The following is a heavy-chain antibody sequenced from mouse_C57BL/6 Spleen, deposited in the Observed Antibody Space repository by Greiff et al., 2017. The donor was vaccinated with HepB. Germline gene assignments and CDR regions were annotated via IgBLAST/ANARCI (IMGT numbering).Heavy chain of an antibody. CDR3: ARRGGSRGNCYFDV. CDR2: IDPSDSET. D-gene: IGHD1-1*01. J-gene: IGHJ1*03. Sequence: QVQLQQPGAELVRPGSSVKLSCKASGYTFTSYWMHWVKQRPIQGLEWIGNIDPSDSETHYNQKFKDKATLTVDKSSSTAYMQLSSLTSEDSAVYYWARRGGSRGNCYFDVWGTGTTVTVSS. CDR1: GYTFTSYW. V-gene: IGHV1-52*01.